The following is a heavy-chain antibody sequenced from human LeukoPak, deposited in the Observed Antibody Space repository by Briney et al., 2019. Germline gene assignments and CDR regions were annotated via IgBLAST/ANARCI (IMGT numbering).Heavy chain of an antibody. D-gene: IGHD1-26*01. CDR2: INHSGST. J-gene: IGHJ3*02. V-gene: IGHV4-34*01. CDR1: GGSFSGYY. CDR3: ASKVGARRAFDI. Sequence: PSETLSLTCAVYGGSFSGYYWSWIRQPPGKGLEWIGEINHSGSTNYNPSLKGRVTISVDTSKNQFSLKLSSVTAADTAVYYCASKVGARRAFDIWGQGTMVTVSS.